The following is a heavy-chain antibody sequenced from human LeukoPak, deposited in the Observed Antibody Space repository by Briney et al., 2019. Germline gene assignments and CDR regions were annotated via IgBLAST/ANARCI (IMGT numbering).Heavy chain of an antibody. CDR3: ARAGGLVRTYYFDY. J-gene: IGHJ4*02. Sequence: GGSLRLSCAASGFTFSTYGMHWVRQAPGKGLEWVAVISYDGSNKYYADSVKGRFTISRDNSKNTLYLQMNSLRAEDTAVYYCARAGGLVRTYYFDYWGQGTLVTVSS. CDR2: ISYDGSNK. V-gene: IGHV3-30*03. D-gene: IGHD3/OR15-3a*01. CDR1: GFTFSTYG.